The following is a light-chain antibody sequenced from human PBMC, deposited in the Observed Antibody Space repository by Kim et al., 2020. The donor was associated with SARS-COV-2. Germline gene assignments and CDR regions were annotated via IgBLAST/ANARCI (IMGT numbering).Light chain of an antibody. J-gene: IGLJ7*01. V-gene: IGLV1-51*01. CDR1: SSNIGNNY. CDR2: AND. Sequence: QSVLTQPPSVSAAPGQRVTISCSGTSSNIGNNYVSWYQQLPGTAPKLLIYANDKRSSGIPDRFSGSKSGASATLVITGLQTGDEADYYCGTWDNSLSGVFGGGTQLTVL. CDR3: GTWDNSLSGV.